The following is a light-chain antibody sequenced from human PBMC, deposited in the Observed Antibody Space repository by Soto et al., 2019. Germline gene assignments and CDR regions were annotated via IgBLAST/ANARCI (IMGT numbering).Light chain of an antibody. Sequence: DIQMTQSPSTLPASVGDRVTITCRASQSIDSWLAWYQQKPGKAPNLLIYKTSNLESGVPSRFSGSGSGTEFSLTISSLQPDDFATYYCQQYKSFSLTFGGGTRVEVK. CDR3: QQYKSFSLT. CDR2: KTS. V-gene: IGKV1-5*03. J-gene: IGKJ4*01. CDR1: QSIDSW.